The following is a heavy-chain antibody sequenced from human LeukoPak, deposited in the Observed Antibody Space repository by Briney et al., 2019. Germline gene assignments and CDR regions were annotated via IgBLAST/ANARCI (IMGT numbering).Heavy chain of an antibody. J-gene: IGHJ6*02. V-gene: IGHV3-9*01. CDR2: ISWNSGSI. CDR3: AKDLLWFGEQYYYYGMDV. Sequence: PGGSLRLSCAASGFTFDDYAMHWVRQAPGKGLEWVSGISWNSGSIGYADSVKGRFTISRDNAKNSLYLQMNSLRAESTALYYCAKDLLWFGEQYYYYGMDVWGQGTTVTVSS. CDR1: GFTFDDYA. D-gene: IGHD3-10*01.